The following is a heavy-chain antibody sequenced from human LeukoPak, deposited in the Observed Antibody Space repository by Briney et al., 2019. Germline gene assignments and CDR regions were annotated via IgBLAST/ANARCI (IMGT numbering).Heavy chain of an antibody. CDR1: TFTFNIYG. Sequence: QPGGSLRLSCASTFTFNIYGMHWVRQASGKGLEWVAFIQYDGSKKYYADSVKGRFTISRDNSRNTLSLQMNSLRTEDTAVYYCARDRTAYSYGTLFDYWGQGTLVTVSS. V-gene: IGHV3-30*02. J-gene: IGHJ4*02. CDR2: IQYDGSKK. D-gene: IGHD5-12*01. CDR3: ARDRTAYSYGTLFDY.